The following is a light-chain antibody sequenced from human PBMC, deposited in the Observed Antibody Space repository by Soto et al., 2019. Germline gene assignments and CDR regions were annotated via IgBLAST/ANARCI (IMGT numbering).Light chain of an antibody. V-gene: IGKV3-11*01. J-gene: IGKJ1*01. CDR3: QQSSNWL. CDR2: DAS. CDR1: QSVSVY. Sequence: IVLTQSPATLSFSPGERATLSCRASQSVSVYLAWYQQKPGQAPRLLIYDASNRATGIPARFSGSGSGTDFTLTISGLDPEDFAVSYCQQSSNWLFGPVNKVDI.